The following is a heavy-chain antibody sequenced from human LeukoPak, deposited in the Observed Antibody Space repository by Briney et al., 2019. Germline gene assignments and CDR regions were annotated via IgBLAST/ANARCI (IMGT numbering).Heavy chain of an antibody. Sequence: VKPGGSLRLSCAASAFAFSSYSMNWVRQAPGKGLEWVLSISTSSSYIYYADSVKGRFTISRDNAENSLYLQMNSRRAEDTAVYYCARDRDCSGGSCYSPDYWGQGTLVTVSS. V-gene: IGHV3-21*01. CDR3: ARDRDCSGGSCYSPDY. J-gene: IGHJ4*02. D-gene: IGHD2-15*01. CDR1: AFAFSSYS. CDR2: ISTSSSYI.